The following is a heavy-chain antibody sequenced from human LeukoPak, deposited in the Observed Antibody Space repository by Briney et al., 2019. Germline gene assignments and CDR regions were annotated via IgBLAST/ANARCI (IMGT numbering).Heavy chain of an antibody. V-gene: IGHV3-74*01. J-gene: IGHJ4*02. Sequence: GGSLRLSCATSGFTFSSYWMHWVRQAPGKGLVWVSRINSDGTSTRYADSVKGRFTISRDNANNTLYLQMNSLRAEDTAVCYCARDLGGPDYWGQGSLVTVSS. CDR1: GFTFSSYW. D-gene: IGHD3-16*01. CDR3: ARDLGGPDY. CDR2: INSDGTST.